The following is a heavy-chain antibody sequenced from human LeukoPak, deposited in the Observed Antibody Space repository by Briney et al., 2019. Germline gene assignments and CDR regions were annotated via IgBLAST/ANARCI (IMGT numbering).Heavy chain of an antibody. V-gene: IGHV4-4*02. J-gene: IGHJ4*02. D-gene: IGHD5-12*01. CDR3: AREPGYSGFDY. Sequence: SETLSLTCAVFVGSINSNNWWNWVSQPPGKGLEWIGEIYHSGSTNYNPSLKSRVTISVDKSKNQFSLKLSSVTAADTAVYYCAREPGYSGFDYWGQGTLVTVSS. CDR1: VGSINSNNW. CDR2: IYHSGST.